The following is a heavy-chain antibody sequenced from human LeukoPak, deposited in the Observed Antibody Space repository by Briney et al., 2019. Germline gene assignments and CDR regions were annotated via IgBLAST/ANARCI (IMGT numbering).Heavy chain of an antibody. V-gene: IGHV1-69*13. J-gene: IGHJ4*02. CDR3: AREGRLGREPSDY. CDR2: IIPIFGTA. CDR1: GGTFSSYA. D-gene: IGHD7-27*01. Sequence: SVKVSCKASGGTFSSYAISWVRQAPGQGLEWMGGIIPIFGTANYAQKFQGRVTITADESTSTAYMELSSLRSEDTAVYYCAREGRLGREPSDYWGQGTLVTVSS.